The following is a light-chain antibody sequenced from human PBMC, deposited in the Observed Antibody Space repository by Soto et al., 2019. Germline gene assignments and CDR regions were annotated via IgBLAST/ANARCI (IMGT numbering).Light chain of an antibody. J-gene: IGKJ1*01. CDR3: QQYNSYPWT. Sequence: DIQMTQSPSTLSASVGDRVTITCRASQTIFNWLAWYQRKPGRAPNLLIYDASSLQSGVPSTFSGSGSGTEFTLTISRLKPGDFATYYCQQYNSYPWTFGQGTKVEIK. CDR1: QTIFNW. CDR2: DAS. V-gene: IGKV1-5*01.